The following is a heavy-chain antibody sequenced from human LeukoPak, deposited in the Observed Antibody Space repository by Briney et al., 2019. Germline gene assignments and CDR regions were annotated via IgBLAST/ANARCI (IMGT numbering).Heavy chain of an antibody. Sequence: GGSLRLSCAASGFTFSTYAMSWVRQAPGKGLEWVSDTSGSGGSTYYADSVKGWFTISRDNSKNTLYLQMNSLRAEDTAVYYCAKAACGSTSCQYYYYYGMDVWGQGTTVTVSS. CDR1: GFTFSTYA. D-gene: IGHD2-2*01. CDR3: AKAACGSTSCQYYYYYGMDV. CDR2: TSGSGGST. V-gene: IGHV3-23*01. J-gene: IGHJ6*02.